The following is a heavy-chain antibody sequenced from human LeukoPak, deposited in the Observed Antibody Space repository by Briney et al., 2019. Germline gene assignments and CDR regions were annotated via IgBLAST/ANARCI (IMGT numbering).Heavy chain of an antibody. V-gene: IGHV3-30*18. D-gene: IGHD1-26*01. J-gene: IGHJ4*02. CDR1: GFTFSSDA. CDR3: AKDLATKYSLDY. Sequence: PGGSLRLSCAASGFTFSSDAMHWVRQAPGKGLEWVAFISFDGSKKYFADSVKGRFTISRDNSKNTLYLQMNSLRAEDTAVYYCAKDLATKYSLDYWGLGTLVTVSS. CDR2: ISFDGSKK.